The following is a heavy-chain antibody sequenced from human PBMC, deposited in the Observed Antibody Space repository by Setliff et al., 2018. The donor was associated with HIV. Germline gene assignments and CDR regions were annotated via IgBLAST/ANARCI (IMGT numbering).Heavy chain of an antibody. J-gene: IGHJ1*01. V-gene: IGHV1-18*01. CDR2: ISAYNGNT. D-gene: IGHD6-6*01. CDR3: ARDPAPSSSASYFQH. CDR1: VYMFTSYG. Sequence: ASVKVSCKASVYMFTSYGIGWVRQAPGQGLEWMGWISAYNGNTTYAQKFQGRVTMTRDTSTSTVYMELSSLRSEDTPVYYCARDPAPSSSASYFQHWGQGTPVTVSS.